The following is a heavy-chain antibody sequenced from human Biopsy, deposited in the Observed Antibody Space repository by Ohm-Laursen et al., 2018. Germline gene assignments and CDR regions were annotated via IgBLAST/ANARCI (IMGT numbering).Heavy chain of an antibody. D-gene: IGHD1-26*01. V-gene: IGHV3-33*01. CDR2: IWYDGSSE. CDR3: ARDPIVGSKADGMDV. J-gene: IGHJ6*02. Sequence: SLRLSCAASGFTFSVYAMHWVRQAPGKGLEWVAIIWYDGSSEYYADSVKGRFTISRDNSKNTVYLQMNSLRVEDAAVYYCARDPIVGSKADGMDVWGQGTTVTVSS. CDR1: GFTFSVYA.